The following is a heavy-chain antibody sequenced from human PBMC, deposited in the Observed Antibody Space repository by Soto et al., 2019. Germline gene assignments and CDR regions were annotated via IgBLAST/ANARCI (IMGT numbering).Heavy chain of an antibody. V-gene: IGHV1-18*04. CDR1: GYTFVSYG. Sequence: QIQLVQSAAEVKKPGASVKVSCKTSGYTFVSYGISWVRQAPGQGLEWMGWISPYNGNTNFAQRFRGRVTLTTDTSTDSVYMDLGSLKSDDTAVYYCARDQNFFDSSCYYDHWGQGTLITVSS. D-gene: IGHD3-22*01. J-gene: IGHJ5*02. CDR3: ARDQNFFDSSCYYDH. CDR2: ISPYNGNT.